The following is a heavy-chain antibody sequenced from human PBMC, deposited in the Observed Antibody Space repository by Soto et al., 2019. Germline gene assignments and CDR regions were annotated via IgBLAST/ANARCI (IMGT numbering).Heavy chain of an antibody. CDR2: IYYSGST. Sequence: SETLSLTCAVSGGSISSGGYYWSWIRQHPGKGLEWIGYIYYSGSTYYNPSLKGRVTISVDTSKNQFSLKLSSVTAADTAVYYCAREDLYCSGGSCYFLFDYWGQGTLVTVSS. J-gene: IGHJ4*02. D-gene: IGHD2-15*01. CDR3: AREDLYCSGGSCYFLFDY. V-gene: IGHV4-31*11. CDR1: GGSISSGGYY.